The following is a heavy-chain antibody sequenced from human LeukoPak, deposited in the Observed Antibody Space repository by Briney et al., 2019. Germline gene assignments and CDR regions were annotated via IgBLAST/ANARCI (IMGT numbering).Heavy chain of an antibody. CDR2: IYYSGST. CDR3: ARVGDYGRDYYYYMDV. CDR1: GGSISSYY. D-gene: IGHD4-17*01. V-gene: IGHV4-59*01. Sequence: KSSETLSLTCTVSGGSISSYYWSWIRQPPGKGLEWIGYIYYSGSTNYNPSLKSRVTISVDTSKNQFSLKLSSVTAADTAVYYCARVGDYGRDYYYYMDVWGEGTTVTVSS. J-gene: IGHJ6*03.